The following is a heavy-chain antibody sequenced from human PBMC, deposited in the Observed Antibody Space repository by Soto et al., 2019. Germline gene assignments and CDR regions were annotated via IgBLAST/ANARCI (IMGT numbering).Heavy chain of an antibody. CDR3: AKDTAVDDAFDI. CDR1: GFTFSSYA. Sequence: PGGSLRLSCAASGFTFSSYAMSWVRQAPGKGLEWVSAISGSGGSTYYADSVKGRFTISRDNSKNTLYLKMNRLRADDTAVYYCAKDTAVDDAFDIWGQGTMVT. D-gene: IGHD6-19*01. CDR2: ISGSGGST. V-gene: IGHV3-23*01. J-gene: IGHJ3*02.